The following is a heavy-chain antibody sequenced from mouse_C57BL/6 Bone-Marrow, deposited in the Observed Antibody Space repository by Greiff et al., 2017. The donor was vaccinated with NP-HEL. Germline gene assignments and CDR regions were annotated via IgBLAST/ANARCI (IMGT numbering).Heavy chain of an antibody. J-gene: IGHJ2*01. CDR1: GYAFSSYW. V-gene: IGHV1-80*01. CDR2: IYPGSGSI. CDR3: ARHGQLVYYFDY. Sequence: QVQLKESGAELVKPGASVKISCKASGYAFSSYWMNWVKQRPGKGLEWIGQIYPGSGSIKYNEKFKDKATLTADKSSSTVYMELSRLTSEDSAVYFCARHGQLVYYFDYWGQGTTLTVSS. D-gene: IGHD4-1*02.